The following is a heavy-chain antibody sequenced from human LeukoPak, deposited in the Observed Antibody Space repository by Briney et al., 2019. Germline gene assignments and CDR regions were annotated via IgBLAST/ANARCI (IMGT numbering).Heavy chain of an antibody. CDR3: AREESGGYFDY. V-gene: IGHV1-46*01. Sequence: GASVKVSCKVSGFTLTNYYMHWVRQAPGQGLEWMGLINPSGSSTNYAQKFRGRVTMTRDTSTTTVYMELSSLRSEDTAVYYCAREESGGYFDYGGQGTLVTVSS. CDR2: INPSGSST. CDR1: GFTLTNYY. D-gene: IGHD2/OR15-2a*01. J-gene: IGHJ4*02.